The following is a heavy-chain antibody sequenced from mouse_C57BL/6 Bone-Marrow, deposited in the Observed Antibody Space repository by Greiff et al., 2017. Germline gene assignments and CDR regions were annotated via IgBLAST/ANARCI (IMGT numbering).Heavy chain of an antibody. CDR3: ARDTDSSGLFYAMDY. Sequence: EVQLQQSGPGLVKPSQSLSLTCSVTGYSITSGYYWNWIRQFPGNKLEWMGYISYDGSNNYNPSLKNRISITRDTSKNQFFLKLNSVTTEDTATYYCARDTDSSGLFYAMDYWGQATSVTVSS. D-gene: IGHD3-2*02. CDR2: ISYDGSN. V-gene: IGHV3-6*01. J-gene: IGHJ4*01. CDR1: GYSITSGYY.